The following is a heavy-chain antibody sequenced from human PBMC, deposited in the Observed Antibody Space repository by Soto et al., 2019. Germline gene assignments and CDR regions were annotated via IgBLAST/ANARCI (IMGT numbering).Heavy chain of an antibody. J-gene: IGHJ3*02. CDR2: IIPIFGTA. D-gene: IGHD3-22*01. CDR1: GGTFSSYA. V-gene: IGHV1-69*01. Sequence: QVQLVQSGAEVKKPGSSVKVSCKASGGTFSSYAISWVRQAPGQGLEWMGGIIPIFGTANYAQQFQGRVTITADESTSTASMALSSLRSEDTDVYYCARRLLIHSDDFDIWGQGTMVPVST. CDR3: ARRLLIHSDDFDI.